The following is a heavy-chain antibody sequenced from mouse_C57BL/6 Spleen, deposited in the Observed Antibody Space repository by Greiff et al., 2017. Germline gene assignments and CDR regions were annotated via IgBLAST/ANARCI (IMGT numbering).Heavy chain of an antibody. V-gene: IGHV1-26*01. CDR1: GYTFTDYY. CDR2: INPNNGGT. CDR3: ARWGTAVATWAMDD. D-gene: IGHD1-1*01. J-gene: IGHJ4*01. Sequence: VQLQQSGPELVKPGASVKISCKASGYTFTDYYMNWVKQSHGKSLEWIGDINPNNGGTSYNQKFKGKATLTVDKSSSTAYMELRSLTSEDSAVYYCARWGTAVATWAMDDWGQGTSVTVSS.